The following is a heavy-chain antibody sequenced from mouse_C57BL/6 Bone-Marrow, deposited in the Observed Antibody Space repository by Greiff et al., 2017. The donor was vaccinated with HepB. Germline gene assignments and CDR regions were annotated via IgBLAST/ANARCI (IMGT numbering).Heavy chain of an antibody. CDR3: ARHRPYYFDY. CDR2: ISSGGSYT. J-gene: IGHJ2*01. V-gene: IGHV5-6*01. Sequence: EVQLVESGGDLVKPGGSLKLSCAASGFTFSSYGMSWVRQTPDKRLEWVATISSGGSYTYYPDSVKGRFTISRDNAKNTLYLQMSSLKSEDTAMYYCARHRPYYFDYWGQGTTLTVSS. CDR1: GFTFSSYG.